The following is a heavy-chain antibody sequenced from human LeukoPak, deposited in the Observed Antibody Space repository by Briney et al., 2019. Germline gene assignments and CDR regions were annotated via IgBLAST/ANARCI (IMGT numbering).Heavy chain of an antibody. J-gene: IGHJ5*02. CDR3: ARHRVYDWNYPIWFDP. Sequence: SETLSHTCTVSGGSIRSSGYYWAWIRQPPGKGLESIANIYYSGNTYYNPSLKSRVTISVDTSKNQFSLKLTSVTAADTAVYYCARHRVYDWNYPIWFDPWGQGTLVTVSS. CDR2: IYYSGNT. CDR1: GGSIRSSGYY. V-gene: IGHV4-39*01. D-gene: IGHD3-16*01.